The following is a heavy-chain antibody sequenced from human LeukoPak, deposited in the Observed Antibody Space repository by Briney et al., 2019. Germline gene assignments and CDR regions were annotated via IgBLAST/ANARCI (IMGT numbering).Heavy chain of an antibody. CDR2: ISGSGGST. D-gene: IGHD4-17*01. CDR1: GFTFSSYA. J-gene: IGHJ3*02. Sequence: PSGGSLRLSCAASGFTFSSYAMSWVRQAPGKGLEWVSAISGSGGSTYYADSVKGRFTISRDNSKNTLYLQMNSLRAEDTAVYYCAKESSDYGAHEDAFDIWGQGTMVTVSS. CDR3: AKESSDYGAHEDAFDI. V-gene: IGHV3-23*01.